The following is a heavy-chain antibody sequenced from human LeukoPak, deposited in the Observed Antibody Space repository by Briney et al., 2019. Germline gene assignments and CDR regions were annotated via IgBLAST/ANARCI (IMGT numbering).Heavy chain of an antibody. D-gene: IGHD6-19*01. CDR1: GFTFGDYA. Sequence: GGSLRLSCTASGFTFGDYAMSWVRQSPGKGLEWVGFIRSKAYGGTTEYAASVKGRFTISRDDSKSIAYLQMNSLKTEDTAVYYCTRELVSGWYDWGQGTLVTVSS. CDR3: TRELVSGWYD. V-gene: IGHV3-49*04. CDR2: IRSKAYGGTT. J-gene: IGHJ4*02.